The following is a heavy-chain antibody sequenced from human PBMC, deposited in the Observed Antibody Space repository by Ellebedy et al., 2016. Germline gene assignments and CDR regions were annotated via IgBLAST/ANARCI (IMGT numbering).Heavy chain of an antibody. J-gene: IGHJ6*03. CDR3: ARGPTTIYYYYMDV. Sequence: GESLKISCAASGFTFTDYYMTWIRQAPGKGLEWVSSIPSSGSPIYYADSVKGRFTISRDNAKTSLHLQMNSLKAEDTAVYYCARGPTTIYYYYMDVWGKGTTVTVSS. CDR2: IPSSGSPI. CDR1: GFTFTDYY. V-gene: IGHV3-11*01. D-gene: IGHD1-1*01.